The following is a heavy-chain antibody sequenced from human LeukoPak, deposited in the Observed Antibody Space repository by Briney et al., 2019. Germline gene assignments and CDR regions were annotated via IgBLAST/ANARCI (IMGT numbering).Heavy chain of an antibody. CDR2: IFPDDSDT. CDR1: RYNFAHDW. Sequence: GESLKISCKGSRYNFAHDWIGWVRQMPGKGLEWMGIIFPDDSDTIYSPSFQGQVTISADKSISTAYLQWSNLKASDTAMYYCARHAHYYGSGSYYKNPPYYYYYGMDVWGQGTTVTVSS. J-gene: IGHJ6*02. CDR3: ARHAHYYGSGSYYKNPPYYYYYGMDV. D-gene: IGHD3-10*01. V-gene: IGHV5-51*01.